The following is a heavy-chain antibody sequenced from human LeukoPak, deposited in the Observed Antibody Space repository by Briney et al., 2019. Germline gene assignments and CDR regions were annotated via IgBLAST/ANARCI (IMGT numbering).Heavy chain of an antibody. D-gene: IGHD3-9*01. Sequence: ASVKVSCKASGYTFTSYAMNWVRQAPGQGLEWMGWINTNTGNPTYAQGFTGRFVFSLDTSVSTAYLQISSLKAEDTAVYYCARDSILTGYYPNWFDPWGQGTLVTVSP. V-gene: IGHV7-4-1*02. CDR2: INTNTGNP. CDR3: ARDSILTGYYPNWFDP. J-gene: IGHJ5*02. CDR1: GYTFTSYA.